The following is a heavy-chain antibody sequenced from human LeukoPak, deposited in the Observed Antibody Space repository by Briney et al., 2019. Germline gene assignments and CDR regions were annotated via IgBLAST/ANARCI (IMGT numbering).Heavy chain of an antibody. D-gene: IGHD3-9*01. CDR2: IDPNSGVT. CDR3: ARGLGYYDILTWGNAFDI. J-gene: IGHJ3*02. V-gene: IGHV1-2*02. CDR1: GYTFTGYY. Sequence: RASVKVSCKASGYTFTGYYMHWVRQAPGQGLEWMGWIDPNSGVTNYAQKFQGRVTITTDESTGTAYMELSSLRSEDTAVYYCARGLGYYDILTWGNAFDIWGQGTMVTVSS.